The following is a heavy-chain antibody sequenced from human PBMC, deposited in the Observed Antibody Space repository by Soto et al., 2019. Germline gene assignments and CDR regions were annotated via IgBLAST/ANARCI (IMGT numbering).Heavy chain of an antibody. CDR3: ASLKDYYGSGSPFDY. J-gene: IGHJ4*02. CDR2: IKQDGSEK. Sequence: GGSLRLSCAASGFTFSSYWMSWVRQAPGKGLEWVANIKQDGSEKYYVDSAKGRFTISRDNAKNSLYLQMNSLRAEDTAVYYCASLKDYYGSGSPFDYWGQGTLVTVSS. V-gene: IGHV3-7*01. D-gene: IGHD3-10*01. CDR1: GFTFSSYW.